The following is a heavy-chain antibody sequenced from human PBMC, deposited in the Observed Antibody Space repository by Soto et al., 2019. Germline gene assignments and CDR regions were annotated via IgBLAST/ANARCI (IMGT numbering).Heavy chain of an antibody. CDR3: AKDWLAVRGEPPTD. J-gene: IGHJ4*02. V-gene: IGHV3-23*01. D-gene: IGHD3-10*01. Sequence: EVQLLESGGGLVQPGGSLRLSCAASGFTFSSYAMSWVRQAPGKGLEWVSAISGSGGSTYYADSVKGRFTISRDNSKNPLYLRMTSLRAEDTAVYYCAKDWLAVRGEPPTDWGQGTLVTVSS. CDR1: GFTFSSYA. CDR2: ISGSGGST.